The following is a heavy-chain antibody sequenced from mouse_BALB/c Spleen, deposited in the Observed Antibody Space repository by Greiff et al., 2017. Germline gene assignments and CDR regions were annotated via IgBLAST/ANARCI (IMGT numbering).Heavy chain of an antibody. CDR1: GYTFTNYW. CDR3: ARDSSGTWFAY. Sequence: VQLQQSGAELVRPGTSVKISCKASGYTFTNYWLGWVKQRPGHGLEWIGDIYPGGGYTNYNEKFKGKATLTADTSSSTAYMQLSSLTSEDSAVYFCARDSSGTWFAYWGQGTLVTVSA. V-gene: IGHV1-63*02. J-gene: IGHJ3*01. D-gene: IGHD3-2*01. CDR2: IYPGGGYT.